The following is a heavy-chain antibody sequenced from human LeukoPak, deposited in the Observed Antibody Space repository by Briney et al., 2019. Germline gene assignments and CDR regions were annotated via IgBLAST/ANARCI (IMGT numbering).Heavy chain of an antibody. CDR2: ISHEGGNK. D-gene: IGHD2-21*02. Sequence: GGSLRLSCAASGFTFSSYAMHWVRQAPGKGLEWVAVISHEGGNKYYADSVKRRFTISRDNSKNTLYLQMNSLRAEDTPVYYCARDYCGGDCYSDNWFDPWGQGTLVTDSS. CDR3: ARDYCGGDCYSDNWFDP. J-gene: IGHJ5*02. V-gene: IGHV3-30*04. CDR1: GFTFSSYA.